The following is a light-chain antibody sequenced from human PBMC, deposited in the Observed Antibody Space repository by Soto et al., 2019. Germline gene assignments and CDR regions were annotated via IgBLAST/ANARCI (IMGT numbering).Light chain of an antibody. CDR1: QVISTS. Sequence: DIQLTQSPSFLSPSIGESVTITCRASQVISTSLAWYQQKPGKAPKLLIYAATVLQGGVPSRFSGTGSATEFILTISSLQPEDFATYYCQQVNSYPLTFGGGTKVDIK. CDR2: AAT. V-gene: IGKV1-9*01. J-gene: IGKJ4*01. CDR3: QQVNSYPLT.